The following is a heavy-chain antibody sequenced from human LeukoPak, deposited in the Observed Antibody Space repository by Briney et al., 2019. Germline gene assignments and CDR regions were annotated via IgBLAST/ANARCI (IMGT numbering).Heavy chain of an antibody. CDR3: ARDYDVVYGMDV. Sequence: GGSLSLSCAASGFIFSNYEMNWVRQAPGKGLEWVSYIGSGGRIIYYADSVKGRFTISRDNAKNSLYLQMNSLRAEDTAVYYCARDYDVVYGMDVWGKGTTVTVSS. CDR1: GFIFSNYE. J-gene: IGHJ6*04. CDR2: IGSGGRII. D-gene: IGHD3-16*01. V-gene: IGHV3-48*03.